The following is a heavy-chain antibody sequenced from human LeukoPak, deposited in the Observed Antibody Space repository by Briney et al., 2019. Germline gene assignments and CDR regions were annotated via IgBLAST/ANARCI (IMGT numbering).Heavy chain of an antibody. CDR3: AREYQLLGTVYDYFDP. CDR1: GYTFTSYD. V-gene: IGHV1-8*01. J-gene: IGHJ5*02. Sequence: ASVKVSCKASGYTFTSYDINWVRQATGQGLEWMGWMNPNSGNTGYAQKFQGRVTMTRNTSISTAYMELTSLRSEDTAVYYCAREYQLLGTVYDYFDPWGQGTLVTVSS. D-gene: IGHD2-2*01. CDR2: MNPNSGNT.